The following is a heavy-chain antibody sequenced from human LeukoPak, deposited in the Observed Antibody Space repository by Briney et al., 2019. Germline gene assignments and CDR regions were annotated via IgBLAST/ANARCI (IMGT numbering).Heavy chain of an antibody. V-gene: IGHV3-23*01. CDR1: GFTFSSYA. D-gene: IGHD1-26*01. CDR2: ISGSGGST. Sequence: PGGSLRLSCAASGFTFSSYAMSWVRQAPGKGLEWVSAISGSGGSTYYADSVKGRFTISRDNSKNTLYLQMNSLRAEDTAVYYCARAVSGSYDYFDYWGQGTLVTVSS. CDR3: ARAVSGSYDYFDY. J-gene: IGHJ4*02.